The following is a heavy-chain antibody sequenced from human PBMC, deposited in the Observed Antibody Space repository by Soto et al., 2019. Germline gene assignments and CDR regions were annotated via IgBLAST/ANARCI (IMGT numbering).Heavy chain of an antibody. CDR1: GFSLSTSKVG. J-gene: IGHJ4*02. D-gene: IGHD4-17*01. V-gene: IGHV2-5*02. Sequence: QITLKESGPTLVKPTQTLTLTCTFSGFSLSTSKVGVGWIRQPPGKALEWLVFIYWDDDKRYSPSLKSRLTIPKDTSKNQVVLTMTNMDPVDTATYYCARTKGSTLTYDFDYWGQGTLVTVSS. CDR2: IYWDDDK. CDR3: ARTKGSTLTYDFDY.